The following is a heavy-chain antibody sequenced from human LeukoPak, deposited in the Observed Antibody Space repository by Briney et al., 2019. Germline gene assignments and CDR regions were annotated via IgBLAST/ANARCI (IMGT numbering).Heavy chain of an antibody. CDR1: GYSIRSGYY. D-gene: IGHD3-22*01. CDR2: IYHSGST. J-gene: IGHJ4*02. V-gene: IGHV4-38-2*01. CDR3: ARALDSSGHYDY. Sequence: PSQTLSLTCAVSGYSIRSGYYWGWIRQPPGKGLEWIGSIYHSGSTYYNPSLKSRVTISVDTSKNQFSLKLSSVTAADTAVYYCARALDSSGHYDYWGQGTLVTVSS.